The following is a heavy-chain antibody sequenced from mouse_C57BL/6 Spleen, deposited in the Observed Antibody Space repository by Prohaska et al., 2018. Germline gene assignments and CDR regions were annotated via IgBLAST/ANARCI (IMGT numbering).Heavy chain of an antibody. J-gene: IGHJ4*01. V-gene: IGHV5-6*02. Sequence: GDLVKPGGSLKLSCAASGFTFSSYGMSWVRQTPDKRLEWVATISSGGSYTYYPDSVKGRFTISRDNAKNTLYLQMSSLKSEDTAMYYCARRGRYAMDYWGQGTSVTVSS. CDR1: GFTFSSYG. CDR3: ARRGRYAMDY. CDR2: ISSGGSYT.